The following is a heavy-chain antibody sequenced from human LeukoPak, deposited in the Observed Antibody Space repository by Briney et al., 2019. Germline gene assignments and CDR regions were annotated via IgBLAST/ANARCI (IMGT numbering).Heavy chain of an antibody. CDR1: GGSISSYY. Sequence: PSETLSLTCTVSGGSISSYYWGWIRQPPGKGLEWIGYIYYSGSTNYNPSLKSRVTISVDTSKNQFSLKLSSVTAADTAVYYCARGGSYDIGAFDIWGQGTMVTVSS. CDR3: ARGGSYDIGAFDI. D-gene: IGHD3-22*01. CDR2: IYYSGST. J-gene: IGHJ3*02. V-gene: IGHV4-59*01.